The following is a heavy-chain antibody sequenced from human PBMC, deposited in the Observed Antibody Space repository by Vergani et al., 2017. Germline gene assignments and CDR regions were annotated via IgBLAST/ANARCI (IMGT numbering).Heavy chain of an antibody. CDR1: GGSISSSSYY. CDR3: ARDFELGVKNPFFDY. Sequence: QLQLQESGPGLVKPSETLSLTCTVSGGSISSSSYYWGWIRQPPGKGLEWIGSIYYSGSTYYNPSLKSRVTISVDTSKNQFSLKLSSLTAADTAVYYCARDFELGVKNPFFDYWGQGTLVTVSS. J-gene: IGHJ4*02. V-gene: IGHV4-39*07. D-gene: IGHD3-10*01. CDR2: IYYSGST.